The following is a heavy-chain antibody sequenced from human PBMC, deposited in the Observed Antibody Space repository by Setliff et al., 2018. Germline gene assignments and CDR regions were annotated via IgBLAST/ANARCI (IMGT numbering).Heavy chain of an antibody. D-gene: IGHD5-18*01. Sequence: PGGSLRLSCAASGFTFSSYRMNWVRQAPGKGLEWVSSISTSSSYIYYADSVKGRFTMSRDISKNTVYLHMTSLRAEDTAMYYCAKRGDTRTFDYWGQGTLVTVSS. V-gene: IGHV3-21*04. J-gene: IGHJ4*02. CDR1: GFTFSSYR. CDR3: AKRGDTRTFDY. CDR2: ISTSSSYI.